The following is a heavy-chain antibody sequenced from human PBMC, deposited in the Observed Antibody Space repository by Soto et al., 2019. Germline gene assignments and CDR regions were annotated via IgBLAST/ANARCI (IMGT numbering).Heavy chain of an antibody. V-gene: IGHV3-53*02. CDR1: GFTVNSNY. J-gene: IGHJ6*02. CDR3: AKGDGFILAV. Sequence: EVQVLATGGGLIQPGGSLRLSCAASGFTVNSNYMSWVRQAPGEGLQWVSITNTGGTTYYADSAKGRFTVSRDNSKNTLYLQMNRLRAEDTAVYYCAKGDGFILAVWGQGTTVSVSS. D-gene: IGHD1-26*01. CDR2: TNTGGTT.